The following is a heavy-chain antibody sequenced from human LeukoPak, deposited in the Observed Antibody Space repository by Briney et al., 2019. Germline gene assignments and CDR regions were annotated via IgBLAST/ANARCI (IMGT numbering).Heavy chain of an antibody. Sequence: ASVKVSCKASGYTFTSHALHWVRQAPGEGLEWMAWINGATGNTEYSQKFQARVTITRDTSASTAYMELSSLRSEDTAVYYCARGEIAAAGNEFDYWGQGTLVTVSS. CDR2: INGATGNT. CDR3: ARGEIAAAGNEFDY. V-gene: IGHV1-3*01. J-gene: IGHJ4*02. D-gene: IGHD6-13*01. CDR1: GYTFTSHA.